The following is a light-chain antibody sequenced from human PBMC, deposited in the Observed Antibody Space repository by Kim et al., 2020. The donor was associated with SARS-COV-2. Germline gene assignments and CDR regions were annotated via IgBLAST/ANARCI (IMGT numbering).Light chain of an antibody. CDR1: QGIATY. Sequence: IQLTQSPSSLSASVGDRVTITCRASQGIATYLAWYQQIPGKAPRLLMYDASTLQSGVPARFSGSGSGTDFTLTISSLQPEDFATYYCQQLSNYPPTFGQGTKVDIK. J-gene: IGKJ1*01. V-gene: IGKV1-9*01. CDR2: DAS. CDR3: QQLSNYPPT.